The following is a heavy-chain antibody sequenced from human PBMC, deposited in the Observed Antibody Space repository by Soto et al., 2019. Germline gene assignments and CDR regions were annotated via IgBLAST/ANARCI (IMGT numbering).Heavy chain of an antibody. Sequence: SETLSLTCTVSGGSISSGGYYWSWIRQHPGKGLEWIGYIYYSGSTYYNPSLKSRVTISVDTSKNQFSLKLSSVTAADTAVYYCARHPLIAAAGDNWFDPWGQGTPVTVSS. D-gene: IGHD6-13*01. CDR1: GGSISSGGYY. CDR2: IYYSGST. V-gene: IGHV4-31*03. J-gene: IGHJ5*02. CDR3: ARHPLIAAAGDNWFDP.